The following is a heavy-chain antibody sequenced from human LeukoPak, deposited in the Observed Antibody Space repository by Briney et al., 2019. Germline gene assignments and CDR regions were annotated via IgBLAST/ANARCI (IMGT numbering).Heavy chain of an antibody. J-gene: IGHJ4*02. CDR3: ARDGLHTAHFDY. V-gene: IGHV3-48*02. Sequence: GGSLRLSCAASGFTFSTYTMNWLRQAPGKGLEGMTTVSDSSDVHYSDSVKGRFTISRDNARNSLYLQMNSLRDEDTAVYYCARDGLHTAHFDYWGQGTLVTVSS. CDR2: VSDSSDV. CDR1: GFTFSTYT. D-gene: IGHD5-18*01.